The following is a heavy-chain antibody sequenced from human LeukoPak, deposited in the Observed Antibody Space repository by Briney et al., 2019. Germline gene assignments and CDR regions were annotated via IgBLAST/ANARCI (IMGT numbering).Heavy chain of an antibody. V-gene: IGHV3-23*01. J-gene: IGHJ4*02. CDR3: AKRGVVIRVILVGFHKEAYYFES. CDR1: GITLSNYG. CDR2: ISGSGGST. Sequence: GGSLRLSCAVPGITLSNYGMSWIRQAPGKGLEWVAGISGSGGSTNYADSVKGRFTISRHNPKNTLYLQMNSLRAEDTAVYFCAKRGVVIRVILVGFHKEAYYFESWGQGALVTVSS. D-gene: IGHD3/OR15-3a*01.